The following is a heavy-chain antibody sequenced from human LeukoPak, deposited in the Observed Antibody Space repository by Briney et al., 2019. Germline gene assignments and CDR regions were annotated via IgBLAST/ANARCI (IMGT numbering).Heavy chain of an antibody. V-gene: IGHV1-69*13. CDR1: GYTFTNYG. J-gene: IGHJ6*02. D-gene: IGHD2-2*01. CDR3: ARGTDCSSTSCYPSYYYGMDV. Sequence: SVKVSCKASGYTFTNYGISWVRQAPGQGLEWMGGIIPIFGTANYAQKFQGRVTITADESTSTAYMELSSLRSEDTAVYYCARGTDCSSTSCYPSYYYGMDVWGQGTTVTVSS. CDR2: IIPIFGTA.